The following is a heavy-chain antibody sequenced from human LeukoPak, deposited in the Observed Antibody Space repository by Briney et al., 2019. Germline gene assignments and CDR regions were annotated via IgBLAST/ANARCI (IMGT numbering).Heavy chain of an antibody. CDR3: ARDLGQYYDTSDNWFDP. CDR1: GFAFSSYG. J-gene: IGHJ5*02. Sequence: HPGGSLRLSCAASGFAFSSYGMHWVRQAPGKGLEWVAYIHYDSTTEDYADSVKGRFTISRDNAKNTLNLQMNSLRAEDTAVYYCARDLGQYYDTSDNWFDPWGQGTLVTVSS. V-gene: IGHV3-30*02. CDR2: IHYDSTTE. D-gene: IGHD3-22*01.